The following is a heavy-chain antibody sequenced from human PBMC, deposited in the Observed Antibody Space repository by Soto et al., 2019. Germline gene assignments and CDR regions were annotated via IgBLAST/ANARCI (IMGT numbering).Heavy chain of an antibody. CDR3: AIIKTKGYYFDY. Sequence: PGGSLRLSCAASGFTFSNYGMHWVRQAPGKGLEWVAVIWYDGSNKYYADSVKGRFTISRDNSKNTLYLQMSSLRAEDMAVYYCAIIKTKGYYFDYWGQGTLVTVSS. CDR1: GFTFSNYG. CDR2: IWYDGSNK. J-gene: IGHJ4*02. V-gene: IGHV3-33*01.